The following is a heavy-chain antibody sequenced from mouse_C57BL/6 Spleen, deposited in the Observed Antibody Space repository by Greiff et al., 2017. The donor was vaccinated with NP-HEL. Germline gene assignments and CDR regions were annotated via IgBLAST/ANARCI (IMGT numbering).Heavy chain of an antibody. CDR2: ISYDGSN. Sequence: EVKLVESGPGLVKPSQSLSLTCSVTGYSITSGYYWNWIRQFPGNKLEWMGYISYDGSNNYNPSLKNRISITRDTSKNQFFLKLNSVTTEDTATYYCAREARDFDYWGQGTTLTVSS. J-gene: IGHJ2*01. CDR1: GYSITSGYY. CDR3: AREARDFDY. V-gene: IGHV3-6*01.